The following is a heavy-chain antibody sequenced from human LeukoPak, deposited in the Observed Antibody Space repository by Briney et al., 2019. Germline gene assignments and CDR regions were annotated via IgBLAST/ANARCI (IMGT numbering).Heavy chain of an antibody. V-gene: IGHV1-2*02. J-gene: IGHJ4*02. CDR1: GYTFTGYF. D-gene: IGHD3-22*01. Sequence: ASVKVSCKASGYTFTGYFMHWVRQAPGQRLEWIGWINPNSGGTNYPQNFQGRVTMTRDTSISTAYMELSRLRSADTAVYYCARDERYDSSGYPFDYWGQGTLVTVSS. CDR3: ARDERYDSSGYPFDY. CDR2: INPNSGGT.